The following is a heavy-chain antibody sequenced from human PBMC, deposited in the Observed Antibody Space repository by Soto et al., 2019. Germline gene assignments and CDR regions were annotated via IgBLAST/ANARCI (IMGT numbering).Heavy chain of an antibody. D-gene: IGHD3-22*01. CDR2: IYYSGST. J-gene: IGHJ4*02. CDR3: ATGAGDYYDSSGYYYPSQNYFDY. V-gene: IGHV4-31*03. Sequence: SETLSLTCTVSGGSISSGGYYWSWIRQHPGKGLEWIGYIYYSGSTYYNPSLKSRVTISVDTSKNQFSLKLSSVTAADTAVYYCATGAGDYYDSSGYYYPSQNYFDYWGQGTLVTVSS. CDR1: GGSISSGGYY.